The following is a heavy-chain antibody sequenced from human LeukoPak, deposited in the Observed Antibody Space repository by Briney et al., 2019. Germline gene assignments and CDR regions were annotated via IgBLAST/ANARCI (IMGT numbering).Heavy chain of an antibody. CDR3: ARESRGYDILTGKYHRGYYSYYMDV. Sequence: GGSLRLSCAASGIILSSYWMSWVRQAPGKGLEWVANIKQDVNEKYYVDSVKGRFTISRDNAKNSLYLQMNSLRAEDTAVYYCARESRGYDILTGKYHRGYYSYYMDVWGKGTTVTVSS. D-gene: IGHD3-9*01. V-gene: IGHV3-7*01. J-gene: IGHJ6*03. CDR2: IKQDVNEK. CDR1: GIILSSYW.